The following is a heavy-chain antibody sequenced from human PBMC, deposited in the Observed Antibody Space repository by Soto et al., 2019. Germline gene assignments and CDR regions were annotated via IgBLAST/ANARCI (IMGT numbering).Heavy chain of an antibody. J-gene: IGHJ4*02. D-gene: IGHD2-21*01. CDR2: IYGSGRGI. Sequence: VGSLRLSCTASGLPHSSFAMMWVRQAPGKGLECVAGIYGSGRGIEYADSVKGRFTISRDNSRNTVYLQMTDLRADDTAVYYCAKDAVYNDGLWLMDHWGQGTPVTVSS. CDR1: GLPHSSFA. CDR3: AKDAVYNDGLWLMDH. V-gene: IGHV3-23*05.